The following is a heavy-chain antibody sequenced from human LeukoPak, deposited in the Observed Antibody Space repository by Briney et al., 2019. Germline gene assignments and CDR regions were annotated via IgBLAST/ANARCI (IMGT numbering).Heavy chain of an antibody. Sequence: GGSLRLSCAASGFTFSSYWMSWVRQAPGKGLEWVANIKQDGSEKYYVDSVKGRFTISRDNAKNSLYLQMNSLRAEDTAVYYCARDAQPYYYGSGSYYQHNAFDIWGQGTMVTVSS. D-gene: IGHD3-10*01. J-gene: IGHJ3*02. CDR3: ARDAQPYYYGSGSYYQHNAFDI. V-gene: IGHV3-7*01. CDR1: GFTFSSYW. CDR2: IKQDGSEK.